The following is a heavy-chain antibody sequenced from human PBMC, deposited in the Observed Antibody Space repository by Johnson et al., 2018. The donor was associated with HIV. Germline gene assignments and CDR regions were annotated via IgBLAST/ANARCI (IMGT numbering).Heavy chain of an antibody. V-gene: IGHV3-7*01. J-gene: IGHJ3*02. D-gene: IGHD4-17*01. Sequence: EVLLLESGEGLVQPGGSLRLSCAASGFTFSSYWMSWVRQAPGKGLEWVANIKQDGSEKYYVDSVKGRFTISRDNVKKSLYLQMNSLRAEETAVYYCARDWDYVHAPPAGPFDIWGQGTMVTVSS. CDR1: GFTFSSYW. CDR2: IKQDGSEK. CDR3: ARDWDYVHAPPAGPFDI.